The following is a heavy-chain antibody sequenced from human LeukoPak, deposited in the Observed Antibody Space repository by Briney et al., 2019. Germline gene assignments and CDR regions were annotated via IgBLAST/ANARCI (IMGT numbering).Heavy chain of an antibody. J-gene: IGHJ4*02. CDR3: GKTTVGYSSGQKPAWPVDY. CDR2: IFGSGGSP. V-gene: IGHV3-23*01. Sequence: GGSLRLSCEASGFTFGSHAMYWVRQAPGKGLEWVAGIFGSGGSPRYADSVKGRFTISRDNSRNTVYLQINSLRADDTAVYYCGKTTVGYSSGQKPAWPVDYWGQGTLVTVSS. D-gene: IGHD5-18*01. CDR1: GFTFGSHA.